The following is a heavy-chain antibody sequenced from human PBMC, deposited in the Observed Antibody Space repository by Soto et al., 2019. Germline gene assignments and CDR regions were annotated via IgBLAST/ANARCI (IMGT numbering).Heavy chain of an antibody. D-gene: IGHD2-8*01. CDR2: ISGYNGDT. J-gene: IGHJ6*02. CDR1: GYTFTRYG. V-gene: IGHV1-18*01. CDR3: AKNGQPPYYYYGLDV. Sequence: QGHLVQSEAEVKKSGASVKVSCKASGYTFTRYGISWVRQAPGQGHEWMGWISGYNGDTNYAQKFQGSFSMTIDTSTTTAYMELRSLTSDDTAVYYCAKNGQPPYYYYGLDVWGQGTKVTVSS.